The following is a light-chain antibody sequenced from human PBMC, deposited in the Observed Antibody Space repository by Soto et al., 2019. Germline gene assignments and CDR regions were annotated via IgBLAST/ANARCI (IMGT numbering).Light chain of an antibody. CDR3: QQYNHWPPIT. CDR2: ATS. Sequence: ETVLTQSPGTLSWSAGEWVTVLCGSSQSVDSTYLAWYQKKPAQSPRLLIYATSTRAAGIPDRFSGSGSGTEFTLTISSLQSDDFAVYSCQQYNHWPPITFGQGTRLEI. J-gene: IGKJ5*01. CDR1: QSVDSTY. V-gene: IGKV3D-15*01.